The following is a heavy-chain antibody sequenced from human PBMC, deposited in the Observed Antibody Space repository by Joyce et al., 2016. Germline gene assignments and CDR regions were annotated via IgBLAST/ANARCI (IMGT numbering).Heavy chain of an antibody. J-gene: IGHJ4*02. Sequence: QVQLQESGPGLVKHSQTLSLTCNVSGVSISHTGYYWDWIRQHPMTGLGWLGYIYYNGNTYYNPSLKSRLTISLDKSKNHFSLRLTSVTAADTAVYYCAREIYCGGDCFRPFDYWGQGISVTVSS. CDR3: AREIYCGGDCFRPFDY. V-gene: IGHV4-31*03. CDR1: GVSISHTGYY. CDR2: IYYNGNT. D-gene: IGHD2-21*02.